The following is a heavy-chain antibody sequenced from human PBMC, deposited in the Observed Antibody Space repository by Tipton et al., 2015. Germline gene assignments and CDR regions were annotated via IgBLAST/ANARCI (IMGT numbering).Heavy chain of an antibody. V-gene: IGHV3-53*01. CDR1: GFTVSSNY. Sequence: SLRLSCAASGFTVSSNYMSWVRQGPGKGLEWVSVIYSGSITYFADSVKGRFTISRDNFKNTLYLYMNSLRAEDTAVYYCARVAPFGEADAFDIWGQGTMVTVSS. CDR2: IYSGSIT. CDR3: ARVAPFGEADAFDI. D-gene: IGHD3-10*01. J-gene: IGHJ3*02.